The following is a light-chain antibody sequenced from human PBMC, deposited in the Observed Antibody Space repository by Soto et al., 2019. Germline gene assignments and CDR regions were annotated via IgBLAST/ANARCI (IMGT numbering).Light chain of an antibody. CDR1: SSNIGAYYD. CDR3: QSYDSSLSGVV. V-gene: IGLV1-40*01. J-gene: IGLJ2*01. CDR2: GNS. Sequence: QSALTQPPSVSGAPGQRVTISCTGSSSNIGAYYDVHWYQQLPGTAPKLLIYGNSNRPSGVPDRFSGSKSGASASLAITGLQAEDEADYYCQSYDSSLSGVVFGGGTKLTVL.